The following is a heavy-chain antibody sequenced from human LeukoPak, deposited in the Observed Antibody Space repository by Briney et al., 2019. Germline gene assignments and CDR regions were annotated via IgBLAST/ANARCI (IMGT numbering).Heavy chain of an antibody. CDR3: ARHHYYDSTGFDY. CDR2: IYYSGST. D-gene: IGHD3-22*01. V-gene: IGHV4-39*01. Sequence: SETLSLTCTVSGGSISSGSYYWSWIRQPPGKGLEWIGSIYYSGSTYYNPSLKSRVTISVDTSKNQFSLKLSSVTAADTAVYYCARHHYYDSTGFDYWGQGTLVTVSS. J-gene: IGHJ4*02. CDR1: GGSISSGSYY.